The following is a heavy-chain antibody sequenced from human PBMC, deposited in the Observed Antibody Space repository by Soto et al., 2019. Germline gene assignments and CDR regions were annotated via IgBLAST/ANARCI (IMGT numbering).Heavy chain of an antibody. J-gene: IGHJ5*02. CDR3: ARVRRGSGWNDNWFDP. CDR2: IYYSGST. V-gene: IGHV4-31*03. CDR1: GGSISSGGYY. Sequence: PSETLSLTFTVSGGSISSGGYYWSWIRQHPGKGLEWIGYIYYSGSTYYNPSLKSRVTISVDTSKNQFSLKLSSVTAADTAVYYCARVRRGSGWNDNWFDPWGQGTLVTVSS. D-gene: IGHD6-19*01.